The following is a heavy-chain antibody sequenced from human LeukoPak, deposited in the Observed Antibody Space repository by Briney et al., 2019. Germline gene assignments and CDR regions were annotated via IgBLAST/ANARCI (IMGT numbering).Heavy chain of an antibody. CDR2: INHSGST. J-gene: IGHJ4*02. CDR1: GGSFSGYY. V-gene: IGHV4-34*01. CDR3: ARLMWKAYCGGDCLDY. Sequence: SETLSLTCAVYGGSFSGYYWSWIRQPPGKGLEWVGEINHSGSTNYNPSLKSRGTISVDTSKNQFSLKLSSVTAADTAVYYCARLMWKAYCGGDCLDYWGQGTLVTVSS. D-gene: IGHD2-21*02.